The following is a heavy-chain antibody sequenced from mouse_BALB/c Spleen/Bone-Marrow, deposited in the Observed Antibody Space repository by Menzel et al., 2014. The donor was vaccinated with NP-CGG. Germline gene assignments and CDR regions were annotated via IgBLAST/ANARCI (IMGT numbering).Heavy chain of an antibody. CDR2: IYPGDGDT. Sequence: QVQLQQPGAELVRPGSSVKISCKASGYAFSAYWMNWVKQRPGQGLEWIGQIYPGDGDTDYNGKFKGKATLTADRSSSTAYMQLSSLTSEDSAVYFCARGGISVDYWGQGTTLTVSS. CDR1: GYAFSAYW. J-gene: IGHJ2*01. V-gene: IGHV1-80*01. CDR3: ARGGISVDY.